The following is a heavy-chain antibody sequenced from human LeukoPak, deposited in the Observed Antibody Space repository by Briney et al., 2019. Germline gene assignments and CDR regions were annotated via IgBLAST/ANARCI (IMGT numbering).Heavy chain of an antibody. J-gene: IGHJ4*02. V-gene: IGHV3-53*01. CDR2: IYSGGSP. CDR1: GLTVSTNY. CDR3: ARELGTVDDY. Sequence: GGSLRLSCAASGLTVSTNYMGSVRQSPGKGLEWVSVIYSGGSPYYEDPVKGRFTFSRNNSKTTLYLQMNSLRVEGTAMYYCARELGTVDDYWGQGTLVTVS. D-gene: IGHD7-27*01.